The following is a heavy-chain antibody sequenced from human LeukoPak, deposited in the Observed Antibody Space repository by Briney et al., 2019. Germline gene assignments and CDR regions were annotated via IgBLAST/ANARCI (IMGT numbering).Heavy chain of an antibody. Sequence: SETLSLTCTVSGGSISSYHWSWIRQPPGKGLEWIGYIYYSGSTNYNPSLKSRVTISVDTSKNQFSLKLSSVTAADTAVYYCARVEDILTGCFDPWGQGTLVTVSS. D-gene: IGHD3-9*01. CDR2: IYYSGST. J-gene: IGHJ5*02. CDR1: GGSISSYH. CDR3: ARVEDILTGCFDP. V-gene: IGHV4-59*01.